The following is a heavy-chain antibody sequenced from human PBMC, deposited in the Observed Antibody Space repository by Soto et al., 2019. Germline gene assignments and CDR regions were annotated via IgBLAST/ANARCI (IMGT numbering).Heavy chain of an antibody. D-gene: IGHD3-16*01. V-gene: IGHV5-10-1*03. Sequence: EVQLVQSGAEVRKPGESLKISCKVSGYIFTSYWISWVRQMPGKGLEWMGRIDPTDSYTDYSPSLRGHVTISVDKSINTASLQWSSLKASDSAMYYCARLPVLSLGAVWGFDYWGLGTLVTVSS. CDR2: IDPTDSYT. J-gene: IGHJ4*02. CDR1: GYIFTSYW. CDR3: ARLPVLSLGAVWGFDY.